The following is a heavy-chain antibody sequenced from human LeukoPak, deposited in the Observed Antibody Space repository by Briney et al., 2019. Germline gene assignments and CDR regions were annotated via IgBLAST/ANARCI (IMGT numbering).Heavy chain of an antibody. V-gene: IGHV3-23*01. CDR1: GFTFSNYP. CDR2: ITGGGGGT. Sequence: GGSLRLSCAASGFTFSNYPMSWVRQAPGKGLEWVSGITGGGGGTYYTDSVKGRFTIPRDNSKNTLYLQMNSLRANDTAVYYCAKNSGTWYFFDSWGQGTLVTVSS. J-gene: IGHJ4*02. CDR3: AKNSGTWYFFDS. D-gene: IGHD6-13*01.